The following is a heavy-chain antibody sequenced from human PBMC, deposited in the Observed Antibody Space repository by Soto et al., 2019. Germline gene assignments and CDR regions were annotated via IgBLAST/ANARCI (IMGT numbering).Heavy chain of an antibody. Sequence: QVHLQQSGPGLVKPSETLSLTCTVSGDSITIYYWGWIRQPPGKGLEWIGSISYSGITYYNPSLKSRVTISLDTSKSQFSLKLRSVTAADTAVYYCAGVKKERDCFDYWGQGTLVTVSS. CDR2: ISYSGIT. J-gene: IGHJ4*02. V-gene: IGHV4-59*13. D-gene: IGHD6-13*01. CDR1: GDSITIYY. CDR3: AGVKKERDCFDY.